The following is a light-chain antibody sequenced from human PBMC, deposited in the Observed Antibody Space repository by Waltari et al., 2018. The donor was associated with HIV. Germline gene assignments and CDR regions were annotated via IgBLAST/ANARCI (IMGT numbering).Light chain of an antibody. Sequence: DIVMTQSPNSLAVSLGERASINCKSSQSLLYTSNNYNYLAWYQQKPGQPPKLLIYWASTRESGVPDRFSGSGSGTDFTLTISRLEPEDFAVYYCQQYGSSPLYTFGQGTKLEIK. CDR1: QSLLYTSNNYNY. V-gene: IGKV4-1*01. CDR3: QQYGSSPLYT. J-gene: IGKJ2*01. CDR2: WAS.